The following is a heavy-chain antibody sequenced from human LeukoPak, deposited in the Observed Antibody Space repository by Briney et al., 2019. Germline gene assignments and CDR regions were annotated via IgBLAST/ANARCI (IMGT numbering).Heavy chain of an antibody. CDR2: INTDGSST. CDR1: RFTFSRYG. CDR3: ARSPGSNTVADS. V-gene: IGHV3-74*01. J-gene: IGHJ4*02. Sequence: GGSLRLSCAASRFTFSRYGMHWVRQAPGKGLVWVSRINTDGSSTTYADSVKGRFTVSRDNAENTLYLQMNSLRADDTALYYCARSPGSNTVADSWGQGTLVTVSS. D-gene: IGHD3-10*01.